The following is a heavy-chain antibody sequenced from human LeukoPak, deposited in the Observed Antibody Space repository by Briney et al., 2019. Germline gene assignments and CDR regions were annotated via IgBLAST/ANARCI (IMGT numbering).Heavy chain of an antibody. J-gene: IGHJ5*02. CDR2: IYYSGST. D-gene: IGHD2-15*01. CDR3: ARSEAAASGNWFDP. V-gene: IGHV4-59*12. Sequence: SATLSLTCTGSGRSISSYHWSWIRQPPGKGLEGVRHIYYSGSTNYHPSLKSRLNLSLHPSKNHFSLKVRSAAHAHPDVYLRARSEAAASGNWFDPWGQGTLVTVSS. CDR1: GRSISSYH.